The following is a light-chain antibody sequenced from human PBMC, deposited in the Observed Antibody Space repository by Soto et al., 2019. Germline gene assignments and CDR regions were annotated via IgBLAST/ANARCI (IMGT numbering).Light chain of an antibody. V-gene: IGKV1-9*01. CDR2: AAS. Sequence: IQITQSPSTLSGSLGDRVTITCRASQGISNYLAWYQQRPGKAPKLLIYAASTLQTGVPSRFRGSGSGTEFTLTISSLQPEDFANYHCQQLTSYHRSTFGQGTRLEIK. CDR1: QGISNY. CDR3: QQLTSYHRST. J-gene: IGKJ5*01.